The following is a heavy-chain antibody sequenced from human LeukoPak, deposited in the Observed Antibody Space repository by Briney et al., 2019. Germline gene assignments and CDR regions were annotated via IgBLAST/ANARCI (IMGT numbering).Heavy chain of an antibody. CDR3: ARDYQGGYGDKTVDY. CDR2: IYYSGST. D-gene: IGHD5-18*01. J-gene: IGHJ4*02. V-gene: IGHV4-39*07. CDR1: GGSISTYY. Sequence: SETLSLTCTVSGGSISTYYWGWIRQPPGKGLEWIGSIYYSGSTYYNPSLKSRVTISVDTSKNQFSLKLSSVTAADTAVYHCARDYQGGYGDKTVDYWGQGTLVTVSS.